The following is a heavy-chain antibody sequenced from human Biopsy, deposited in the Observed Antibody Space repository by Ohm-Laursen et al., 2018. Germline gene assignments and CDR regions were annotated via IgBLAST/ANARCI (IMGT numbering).Heavy chain of an antibody. CDR3: ASVAGPRTDYYYSNMDV. Sequence: SETLSLTCAVYDGSFSGYYWSWLRQSPGMGLEWIGEINPSGGTNYNPSLAGRVSISLDTSKIHLALKLSFVTAADTAVYYCASVAGPRTDYYYSNMDVWGRGTTVTVSS. J-gene: IGHJ6*02. CDR2: INPSGGT. V-gene: IGHV4-34*01. D-gene: IGHD2-2*01. CDR1: DGSFSGYY.